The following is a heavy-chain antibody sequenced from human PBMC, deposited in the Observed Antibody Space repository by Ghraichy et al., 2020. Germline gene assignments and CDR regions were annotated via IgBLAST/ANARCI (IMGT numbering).Heavy chain of an antibody. CDR2: ISSSSSYI. D-gene: IGHD4-17*01. V-gene: IGHV3-21*01. J-gene: IGHJ4*02. Sequence: GGSLRLSCAASRFTFSSYNMNWVRQAPGKGLEWVSYISSSSSYIYYADSVKGRFTISRDNAKNSLYLQMNSLRAEDTAVYYCASTRTTVTTSRGFDYWGQGTLVTVSS. CDR3: ASTRTTVTTSRGFDY. CDR1: RFTFSSYN.